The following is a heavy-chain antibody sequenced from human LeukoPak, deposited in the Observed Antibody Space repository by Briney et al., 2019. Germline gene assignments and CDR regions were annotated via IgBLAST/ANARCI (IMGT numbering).Heavy chain of an antibody. V-gene: IGHV4-59*11. D-gene: IGHD2-8*01. CDR1: GESFSGHY. CDR2: IYYSGST. CDR3: ARADERRYCTNGVCALTT. J-gene: IGHJ5*02. Sequence: SETLSLTCAVYGESFSGHYWSWIRQPPGKGLEWIGYIYYSGSTNYNPSLKSRVTISVDTSKNQFSLKLSSVTAADTAVYYCARADERRYCTNGVCALTTWGQGTLVTVSS.